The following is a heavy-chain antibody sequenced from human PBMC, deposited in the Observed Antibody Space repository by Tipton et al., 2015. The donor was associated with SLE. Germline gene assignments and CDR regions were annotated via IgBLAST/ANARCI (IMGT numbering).Heavy chain of an antibody. Sequence: TLSLTCTVSGGSIRSKSYYWGWIRQPPGKGLEWIGSIYYSGSTYYNPSLKSRVTISVDTSKNQFSLRLSSVTAADTAVYYCARGVAFDIWGQGTMVTVSS. J-gene: IGHJ3*02. V-gene: IGHV4-39*07. CDR1: GGSIRSKSYY. CDR3: ARGVAFDI. CDR2: IYYSGST.